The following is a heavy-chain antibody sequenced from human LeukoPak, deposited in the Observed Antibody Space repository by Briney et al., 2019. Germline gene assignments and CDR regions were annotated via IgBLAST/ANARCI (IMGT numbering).Heavy chain of an antibody. CDR3: ARGPLPTTETKQPKRRTRLSWFDP. J-gene: IGHJ5*02. Sequence: GASVKVSCKASGYTFTSYGISWVRQAPGQGLEWMGWISAYNGNTNYAQKLQGRVTITRNTSISTAYMELSSLRSEDTAVYYCARGPLPTTETKQPKRRTRLSWFDPWGQGTLVTVSS. D-gene: IGHD4-17*01. CDR1: GYTFTSYG. CDR2: ISAYNGNT. V-gene: IGHV1-18*01.